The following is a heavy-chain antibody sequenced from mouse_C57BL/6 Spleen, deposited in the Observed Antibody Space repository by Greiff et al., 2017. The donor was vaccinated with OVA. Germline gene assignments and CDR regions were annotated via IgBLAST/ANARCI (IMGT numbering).Heavy chain of an antibody. Sequence: VQGVESGAELVRPGASVTLSCKASGYTFTDYEMHWVKQTPVHGLEWIGAIDPETGGTAYNQKFKGKAILTADKSSSTAYMELRSLTSEDSAVYYCTRDSHYYFDYWGQGTTLTVSS. CDR2: IDPETGGT. CDR1: GYTFTDYE. CDR3: TRDSHYYFDY. V-gene: IGHV1-15*01. J-gene: IGHJ2*01.